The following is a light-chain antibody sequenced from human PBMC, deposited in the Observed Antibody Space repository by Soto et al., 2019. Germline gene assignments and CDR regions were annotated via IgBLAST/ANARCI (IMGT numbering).Light chain of an antibody. CDR2: DAS. CDR1: QSISSW. CDR3: QQYNRGGT. V-gene: IGKV1-5*01. J-gene: IGKJ1*01. Sequence: DIQMTQSPSTLSASVGDRVTITCRASQSISSWLAWYQQKPGKAPKLLIYDASSLESGVPSRFSGSGSGTEFTLTISSLQPDDFATYYCQQYNRGGTFDQGTKVEIK.